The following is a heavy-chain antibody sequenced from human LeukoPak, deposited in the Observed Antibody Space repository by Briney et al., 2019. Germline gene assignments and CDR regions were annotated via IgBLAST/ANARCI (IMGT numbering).Heavy chain of an antibody. V-gene: IGHV3-23*01. J-gene: IGHJ6*02. CDR2: ISGSGGST. CDR3: AKGRYYDDSSCGGYYDYGMDV. CDR1: GFTFSSYA. D-gene: IGHD3-22*01. Sequence: GGSLRLSCAASGFTFSSYAMGWARQAPGKGLEWVSAISGSGGSTYYADSVKGRFTISRDNSKNTLYLQMNSLRAEDTAVYYCAKGRYYDDSSCGGYYDYGMDVWGQGTTVTVSS.